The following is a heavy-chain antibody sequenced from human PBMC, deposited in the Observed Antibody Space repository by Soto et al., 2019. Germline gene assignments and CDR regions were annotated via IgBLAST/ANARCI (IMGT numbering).Heavy chain of an antibody. D-gene: IGHD6-19*01. CDR1: GFTFSSYS. CDR3: ARGGGGSGWYVGTWFHP. Sequence: EVQLVESGGGLAKPGGSLSLSCAASGFTFSSYSMNWVRQAPGNGLEWVSSISSSSSYIYYADSVKGRFTISRDNAKNPRSLQMNRPRAEDTAVYYRARGGGGSGWYVGTWFHPWGQGTLVTVSS. CDR2: ISSSSSYI. J-gene: IGHJ5*02. V-gene: IGHV3-21*06.